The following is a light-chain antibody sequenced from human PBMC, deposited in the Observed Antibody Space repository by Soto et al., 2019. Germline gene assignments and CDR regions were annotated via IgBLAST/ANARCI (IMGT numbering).Light chain of an antibody. CDR3: CSYAGSYTYV. J-gene: IGLJ1*01. CDR2: NVS. V-gene: IGLV2-11*01. Sequence: QSALTQPRSVSGFPGQSVTISCTGTSSDIGGYNYVSWHQQHPGKAPKLMIYNVSKRPSGVPDRFSGSKSGNTASLTISGLQAEDEADYYCCSYAGSYTYVFGTGTKLTVL. CDR1: SSDIGGYNY.